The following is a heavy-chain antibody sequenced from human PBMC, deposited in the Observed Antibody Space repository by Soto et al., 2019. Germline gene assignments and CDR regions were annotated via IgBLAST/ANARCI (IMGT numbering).Heavy chain of an antibody. D-gene: IGHD6-19*01. CDR2: ISYDGSNK. V-gene: IGHV3-30-3*01. J-gene: IGHJ4*02. CDR1: GFTFSSYA. CDR3: ARNRVGIAVAGLDY. Sequence: QVQLVESGGGVVQPGRSLRLSCAASGFTFSSYAMHWVRQAPGKGLEWVAVISYDGSNKYYADSVKCRFTISRDNSKNTLYLQMNSLRAEDTAVYYCARNRVGIAVAGLDYWGQGTLVTVSS.